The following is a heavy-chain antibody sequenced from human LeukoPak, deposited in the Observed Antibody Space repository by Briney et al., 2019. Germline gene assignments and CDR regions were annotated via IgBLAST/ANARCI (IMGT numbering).Heavy chain of an antibody. D-gene: IGHD5-12*01. V-gene: IGHV4-39*01. CDR1: GGSISSSSYY. Sequence: PSETLSLTCTVSGGSISSSSYYWGWIRQPPGKGLEWIGSIYYSGSTYYNPSLKSRVTISVDTSKNQFSLKLSSVTAADPAVYYCASGYVYFDYWGQGTLVTVSS. J-gene: IGHJ4*02. CDR3: ASGYVYFDY. CDR2: IYYSGST.